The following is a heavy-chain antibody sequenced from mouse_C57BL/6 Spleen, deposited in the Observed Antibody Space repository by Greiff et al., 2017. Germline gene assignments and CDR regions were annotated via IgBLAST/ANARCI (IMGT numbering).Heavy chain of an antibody. CDR3: AREDV. CDR1: GYSITSGYY. J-gene: IGHJ1*03. Sequence: EVKLLESGPGLVKPSQSLSLTCSVTGYSITSGYYWNWIRQFPGNKLEWMGYISYDGSNNYNPSLKNRISITRDTSKNQFFLKLNSVTTEDTATYYCAREDVWGTGTTVTVSS. V-gene: IGHV3-6*01. CDR2: ISYDGSN.